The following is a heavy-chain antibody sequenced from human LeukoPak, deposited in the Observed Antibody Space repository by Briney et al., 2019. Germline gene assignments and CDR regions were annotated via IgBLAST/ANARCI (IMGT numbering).Heavy chain of an antibody. CDR2: ISAYNDNT. V-gene: IGHV1-18*01. D-gene: IGHD3-10*01. J-gene: IGHJ5*02. Sequence: ASVKVSCQPSGYTFYSYGVSLVRQAPGQGLEWMGWISAYNDNTNYAQKFQGRVTMTTDTSTRTAYMELRSLRSDDTAVYYCARRADRVNWFDPWGQGTLVTVSS. CDR1: GYTFYSYG. CDR3: ARRADRVNWFDP.